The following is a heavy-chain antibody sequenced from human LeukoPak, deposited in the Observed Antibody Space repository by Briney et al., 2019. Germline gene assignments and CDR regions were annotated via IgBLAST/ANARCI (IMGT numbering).Heavy chain of an antibody. CDR1: GFTVSSNY. V-gene: IGHV3-66*04. CDR3: AKPRDYGDYGNHYFDY. J-gene: IGHJ4*02. Sequence: GGSLRLSCAASGFTVSSNYMSWVRQAPGKGLEWVSVIYSGGSTYYADSVKGRFTISRDNSKNTLYLQMNSLRAEDTAVYYCAKPRDYGDYGNHYFDYWGQGTLVTVSS. D-gene: IGHD4-17*01. CDR2: IYSGGST.